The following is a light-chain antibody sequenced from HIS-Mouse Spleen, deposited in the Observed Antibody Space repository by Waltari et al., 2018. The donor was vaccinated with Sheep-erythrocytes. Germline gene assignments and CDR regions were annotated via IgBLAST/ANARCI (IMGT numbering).Light chain of an antibody. Sequence: SVLTQPPSASGTPGQRVTIPCSGSSHTIGRNTVTWYQQLPGTAPKLLIYSNNQRPSGVPDRFSGSKSGTSASLAISGLQSEDEADYYCAAWDDSLNGYVFGTGTKVTVL. CDR2: SNN. J-gene: IGLJ1*01. V-gene: IGLV1-44*01. CDR3: AAWDDSLNGYV. CDR1: SHTIGRNT.